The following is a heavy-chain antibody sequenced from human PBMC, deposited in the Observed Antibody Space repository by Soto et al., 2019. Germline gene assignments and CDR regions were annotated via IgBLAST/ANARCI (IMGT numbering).Heavy chain of an antibody. D-gene: IGHD3-3*02. CDR2: IRNKANNYAT. Sequence: PGGSLRLSCSASGFTFSGSAMHWVRQASGKGLEWVGRIRNKANNYATAYAASVKGRFTISRDDSQSTAYLQMNSLKTEDTAVYYCTASSEDTFLDYWAQGSLVTVYS. J-gene: IGHJ4*02. CDR1: GFTFSGSA. V-gene: IGHV3-73*01. CDR3: TASSEDTFLDY.